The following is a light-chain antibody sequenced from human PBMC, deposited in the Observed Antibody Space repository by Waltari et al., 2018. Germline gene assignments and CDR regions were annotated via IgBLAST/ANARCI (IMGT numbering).Light chain of an antibody. J-gene: IGLJ3*02. CDR1: SSDVGGYNY. Sequence: QSALPQPASVSGSPGQSITISCTGTSSDVGGYNYVSWYQQHPGKAPRLMIYEVSNRPSGVSNRFSGSKSGNTASLTISGLQAEDEADYYCSSYTSSGTLVFGGGTKVTVL. V-gene: IGLV2-14*01. CDR3: SSYTSSGTLV. CDR2: EVS.